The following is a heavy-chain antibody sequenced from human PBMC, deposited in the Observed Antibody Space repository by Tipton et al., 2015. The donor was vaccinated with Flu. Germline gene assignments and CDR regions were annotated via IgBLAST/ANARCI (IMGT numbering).Heavy chain of an antibody. CDR1: GGSISSSSYY. CDR3: ARHEVIAMGNAFDI. D-gene: IGHD2-21*01. V-gene: IGHV4-39*01. Sequence: TLSLTCTVSGGSISSSSYYWGWIRQPPGKGLEWIGSIYYSGSTYYNPSLKSRVTISVDTSKNQFSLKLSSVTAADTAVYYCARHEVIAMGNAFDIWGQGTMVTVSS. CDR2: IYYSGST. J-gene: IGHJ3*02.